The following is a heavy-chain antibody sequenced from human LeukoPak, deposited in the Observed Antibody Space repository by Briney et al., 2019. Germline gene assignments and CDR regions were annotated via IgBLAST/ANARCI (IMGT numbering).Heavy chain of an antibody. D-gene: IGHD6-19*01. CDR2: INTNTGNP. CDR1: GYTFTSYA. Sequence: ASVKVSSKASGYTFTSYAMNWVRQAPGQGLEWMGWINTNTGNPTYAQGFTGRFVFPLDTSVSTAYLQISSLKAEDTAVYYCARDGVYSSGWYADYYYGMDVWGQGTTVTVSS. V-gene: IGHV7-4-1*02. J-gene: IGHJ6*02. CDR3: ARDGVYSSGWYADYYYGMDV.